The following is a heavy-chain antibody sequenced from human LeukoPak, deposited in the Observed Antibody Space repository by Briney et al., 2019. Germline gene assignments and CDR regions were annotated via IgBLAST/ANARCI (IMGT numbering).Heavy chain of an antibody. J-gene: IGHJ6*02. V-gene: IGHV4-34*01. CDR2: TNHSGST. CDR3: ARDRAYYDSSGYYYSPDYYGMDV. Sequence: SETLSLTCAVYGGSFSGYYWSWIRQPPGKGLEWIGETNHSGSTNYNPSLKSRVTISVDTSKNQFSLKLSSVTAADTAVYYCARDRAYYDSSGYYYSPDYYGMDVWGQGTTVTVSS. CDR1: GGSFSGYY. D-gene: IGHD3-22*01.